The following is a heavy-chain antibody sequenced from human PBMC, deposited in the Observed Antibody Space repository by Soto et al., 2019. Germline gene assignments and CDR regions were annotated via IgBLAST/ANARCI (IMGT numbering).Heavy chain of an antibody. CDR2: ISYDGGNE. CDR3: ITTYSGTPARPYLDL. Sequence: GGSLRLSCAASGFTFSFYPMSWVRQAPGKGLEWVAVISYDGGNEYYADSVKGRFTISRDNFKNTQYLQMNSLRAEDTAVYYCITTYSGTPARPYLDLWGQGTPVTVSS. D-gene: IGHD1-26*01. V-gene: IGHV3-30*03. J-gene: IGHJ4*02. CDR1: GFTFSFYP.